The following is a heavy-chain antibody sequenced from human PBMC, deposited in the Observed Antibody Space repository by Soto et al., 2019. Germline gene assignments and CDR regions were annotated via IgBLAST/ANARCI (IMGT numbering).Heavy chain of an antibody. V-gene: IGHV1-3*05. Sequence: QVQLVQSGAEEKKPGASVKVSCKASGYTFTAYAMHWVRQAPGQRLEWMGWINAGNGNTKYSQKFQGRVTITRDTSASTVYTELSSLRSEDTAVYYCARAVAVPADFVYWGQGTLVTVSS. J-gene: IGHJ4*02. D-gene: IGHD6-19*01. CDR3: ARAVAVPADFVY. CDR2: INAGNGNT. CDR1: GYTFTAYA.